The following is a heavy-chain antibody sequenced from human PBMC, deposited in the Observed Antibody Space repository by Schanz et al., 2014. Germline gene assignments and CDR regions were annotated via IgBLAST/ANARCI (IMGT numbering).Heavy chain of an antibody. J-gene: IGHJ2*01. D-gene: IGHD2-21*02. Sequence: EVQLLESGGGLVQPGGSLRLSCAASGFTFSSYAMSWVRQAPGKGLEWVSAISGSGGSTYYADSVKGRFTISRDNSKNTLYLQMNSLRAGDAAVYYCAKDLGVDCGDGCFNWYFDLWGRGTLVTVSS. CDR1: GFTFSSYA. V-gene: IGHV3-23*01. CDR2: ISGSGGST. CDR3: AKDLGVDCGDGCFNWYFDL.